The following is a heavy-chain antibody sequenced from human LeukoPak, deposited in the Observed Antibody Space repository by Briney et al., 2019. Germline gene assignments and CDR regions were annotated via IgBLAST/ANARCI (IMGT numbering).Heavy chain of an antibody. J-gene: IGHJ4*02. CDR2: VYYSGST. CDR3: ARQTGSGLFILP. Sequence: SETLSLTCTVSGGSISSSSYYWGWIRQPPGKGLEWIGSVYYSGSTDYNPSLKSRVTISVDTSKNQFSLKLTSVTAADTAVYYCARQTGSGLFILPGGQGTLVTVSS. CDR1: GGSISSSSYY. V-gene: IGHV4-39*01. D-gene: IGHD3/OR15-3a*01.